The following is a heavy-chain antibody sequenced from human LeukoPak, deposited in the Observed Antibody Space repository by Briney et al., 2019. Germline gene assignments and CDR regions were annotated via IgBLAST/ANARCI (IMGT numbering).Heavy chain of an antibody. V-gene: IGHV1-2*02. D-gene: IGHD3-16*02. CDR1: VYTFTGYY. CDR3: ARTPSSYDYIWGSYRYLDY. J-gene: IGHJ4*02. Sequence: ASVKDSCKASVYTFTGYYMHWVRQAPGQGLEWMGWINPNSGGTNYAQKFQGRVTMTRDTSISTAYMELSRLRSDDTAVYYCARTPSSYDYIWGSYRYLDYWGQGTLVTVSS. CDR2: INPNSGGT.